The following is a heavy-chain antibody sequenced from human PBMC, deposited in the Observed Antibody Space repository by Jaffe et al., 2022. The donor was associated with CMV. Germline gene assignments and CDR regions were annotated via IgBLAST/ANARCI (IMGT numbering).Heavy chain of an antibody. V-gene: IGHV3-7*01. CDR2: IKQDGSEK. J-gene: IGHJ5*02. D-gene: IGHD6-13*01. CDR3: ARDSRSWYSNWFDP. Sequence: EVQLVESGGGLVQPGGSLRLSCAASGFTFSSYWMSWVRQAPGKGLEWVANIKQDGSEKYYVDSVKGRFTISRDNAKNSLYLQMNSLRAEDTAVYYCARDSRSWYSNWFDPWGQGTLVTVSS. CDR1: GFTFSSYW.